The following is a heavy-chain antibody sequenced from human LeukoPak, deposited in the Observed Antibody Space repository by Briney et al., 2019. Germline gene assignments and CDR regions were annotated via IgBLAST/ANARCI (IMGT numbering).Heavy chain of an antibody. CDR1: GGSINSY. Sequence: KPSETLSLTCTVSGGSINSYWSWIRQPPGKGLEWIGYVDHTGSTKFNPSLNGRVSISRDTSNNFFSLRLRSVTAADTAVYFCARGRVSSSTWYSTYYYFFYMDFWGKGTTVTVSS. CDR2: VDHTGST. CDR3: ARGRVSSSTWYSTYYYFFYMDF. D-gene: IGHD4-11*01. V-gene: IGHV4-59*01. J-gene: IGHJ6*03.